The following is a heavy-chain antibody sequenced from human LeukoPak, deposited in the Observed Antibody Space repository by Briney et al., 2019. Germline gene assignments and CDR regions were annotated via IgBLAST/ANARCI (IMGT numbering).Heavy chain of an antibody. CDR1: GYTFAGYY. V-gene: IGHV1-2*06. J-gene: IGHJ4*02. D-gene: IGHD2-15*01. CDR3: ARVSRRLGYCSGGSCYFDY. CDR2: INPNSGGT. Sequence: EASVKVSCKASGYTFAGYYMHWVRQAPGQGLEWMGRINPNSGGTNYAQKFQGRVTMTRDTSISTAYMELSRLRSDDAAVYYCARVSRRLGYCSGGSCYFDYWGQGTLVTVSS.